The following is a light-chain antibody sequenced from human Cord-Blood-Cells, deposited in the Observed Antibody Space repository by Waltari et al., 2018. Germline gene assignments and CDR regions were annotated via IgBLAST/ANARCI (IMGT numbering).Light chain of an antibody. CDR1: QLGEQY. CDR2: QDS. CDR3: QAWDSSTVV. V-gene: IGLV3-1*01. Sequence: SYELTQPPSVSVSPGQTASITCSGNQLGEQYACWYQQKPSQSPVLVIYQDSKRPSGIPERFSGSNSGNTATLTISGTQAMDEADYYCQAWDSSTVVFGGGTKLTVL. J-gene: IGLJ2*01.